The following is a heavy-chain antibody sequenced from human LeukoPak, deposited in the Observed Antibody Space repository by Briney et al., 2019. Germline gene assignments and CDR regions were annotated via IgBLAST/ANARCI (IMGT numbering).Heavy chain of an antibody. Sequence: SETLSLTCTVSGGSISSGSYYWSWIRQPAGKGLEWVGHVYTSGSTNSNPSLKSRVTISVDTSKNQFSLKLSSVTAADTAVHYCARAAPRDYYDSSSFDYWGQGTLVTVSS. J-gene: IGHJ4*02. CDR1: GGSISSGSYY. V-gene: IGHV4-61*09. CDR2: VYTSGST. CDR3: ARAAPRDYYDSSSFDY. D-gene: IGHD3-22*01.